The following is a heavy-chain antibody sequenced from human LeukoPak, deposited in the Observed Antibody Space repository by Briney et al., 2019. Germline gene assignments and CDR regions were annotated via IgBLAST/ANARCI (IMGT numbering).Heavy chain of an antibody. CDR3: AHRPRPSSYLENWFDA. D-gene: IGHD6-6*01. CDR2: IYWNDDK. V-gene: IGHV2-5*01. J-gene: IGHJ5*02. CDR1: GFSLTTSGVG. Sequence: SGPTLVNPKQTLTLTCTFSGFSLTTSGVGVGWIRQPPGKALEWLSVIYWNDDKRYSPSLKSSLSITKDTSTSQVVLTMTNMDPADTATYYCAHRPRPSSYLENWFDAWGQGTLVAVSS.